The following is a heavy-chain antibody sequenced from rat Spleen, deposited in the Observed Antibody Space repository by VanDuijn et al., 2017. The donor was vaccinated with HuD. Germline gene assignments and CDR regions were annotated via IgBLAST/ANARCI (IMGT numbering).Heavy chain of an antibody. CDR2: ISYGDSYGHSST. Sequence: EVQLVESGGGLVQPGRSLKLSCAASGFTFSDYGMAWVRQAPTKGMEWVATISYGDSYGHSSTYYRDPVKGRFTISRDNAKSSLYLQMDSLRSEDTATYYCARQWLTGSHWFFDFWGPGTMVTVSS. CDR3: ARQWLTGSHWFFDF. V-gene: IGHV5-29*01. J-gene: IGHJ1*01. CDR1: GFTFSDYG. D-gene: IGHD1-4*01.